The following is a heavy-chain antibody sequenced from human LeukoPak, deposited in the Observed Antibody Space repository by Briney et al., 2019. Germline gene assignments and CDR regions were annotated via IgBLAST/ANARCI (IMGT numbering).Heavy chain of an antibody. J-gene: IGHJ4*02. CDR1: GGSISSSSYY. V-gene: IGHV4-39*01. Sequence: PSETLSLTCTVSGGSISSSSYYWGWIRQPPGKGLEWIGSIYYSGSTYYNPSLKSRVTISVDTSKNQFSLKLSSVTAADTAVYYCASLPMTTVTTKDYWGQGTLVTVSS. CDR2: IYYSGST. D-gene: IGHD4-11*01. CDR3: ASLPMTTVTTKDY.